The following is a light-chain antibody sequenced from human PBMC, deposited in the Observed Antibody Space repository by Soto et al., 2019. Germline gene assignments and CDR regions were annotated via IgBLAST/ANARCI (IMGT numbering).Light chain of an antibody. J-gene: IGKJ5*01. V-gene: IGKV3-20*01. CDR2: GAS. CDR1: QGVSSRY. Sequence: IVMTQSPATLSVSPGERATLSCRASQGVSSRYLAWYQQKPGQAPRLLIYGASARAAGIPDRFSSSGSGTDFTLTISRLEPEDFAVYYCQQYGSSPRTFGQGTRLEIK. CDR3: QQYGSSPRT.